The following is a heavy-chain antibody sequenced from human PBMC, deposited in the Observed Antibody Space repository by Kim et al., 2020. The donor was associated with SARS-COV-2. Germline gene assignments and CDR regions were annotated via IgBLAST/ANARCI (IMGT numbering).Heavy chain of an antibody. CDR2: ISSSSSYI. CDR1: GFTFSSYS. J-gene: IGHJ4*02. Sequence: GGSLRLSCAASGFTFSSYSMNWVRQAPGKGLEWVSSISSSSSYIYYADSVKGRFTISRDNAKNSLYLQMNSLRAEDTAVYYCASLWDYYGSGSSFDYWGQGTLVTVSS. D-gene: IGHD3-10*01. V-gene: IGHV3-21*01. CDR3: ASLWDYYGSGSSFDY.